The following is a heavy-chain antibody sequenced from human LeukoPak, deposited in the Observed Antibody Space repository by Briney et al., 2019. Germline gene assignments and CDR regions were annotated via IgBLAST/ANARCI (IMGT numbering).Heavy chain of an antibody. J-gene: IGHJ6*02. CDR3: ARDESITGTPLSQYYGMDV. V-gene: IGHV4-31*03. D-gene: IGHD1-20*01. Sequence: SQTLSLTCTVSGGSISSGGYYWSWIRQHPGKGLEWIGYIYYSGSTYYNPSLKSRVTISVDTSKNQFPLKLSSVTAADTAVYYCARDESITGTPLSQYYGMDVWGQGTTVTVSS. CDR1: GGSISSGGYY. CDR2: IYYSGST.